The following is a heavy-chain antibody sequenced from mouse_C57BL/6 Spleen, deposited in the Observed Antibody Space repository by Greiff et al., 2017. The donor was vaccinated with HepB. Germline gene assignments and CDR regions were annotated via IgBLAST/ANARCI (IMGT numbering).Heavy chain of an antibody. CDR3: ARYGYFYYFDS. J-gene: IGHJ2*01. D-gene: IGHD2-2*01. CDR1: GYTFTDYY. V-gene: IGHV1-19*01. Sequence: EVQLQQSGPVLVKPGASVKMSCKASGYTFTDYYMNWVKQSHGKSLEWIGVINPYNGGTSYNQKFKGKATLTVDKSSSTAYMELNSLTSEDSAVYYFARYGYFYYFDSWGQGTTLTVSS. CDR2: INPYNGGT.